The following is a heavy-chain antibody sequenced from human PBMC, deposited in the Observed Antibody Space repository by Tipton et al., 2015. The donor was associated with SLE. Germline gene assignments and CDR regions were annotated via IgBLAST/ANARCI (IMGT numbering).Heavy chain of an antibody. Sequence: TLSLTCAVYGGSFSGYYWSWIRQPPGKGLERIGEINDRGNTNYNPSLKSRVTISVDTSKNQFSLKVSSVTAADTAVYYCAGAVGTAAGMRDYWGQGTLVTVSS. CDR3: AGAVGTAAGMRDY. D-gene: IGHD6-13*01. J-gene: IGHJ4*02. CDR1: GGSFSGYY. CDR2: INDRGNT. V-gene: IGHV4-34*01.